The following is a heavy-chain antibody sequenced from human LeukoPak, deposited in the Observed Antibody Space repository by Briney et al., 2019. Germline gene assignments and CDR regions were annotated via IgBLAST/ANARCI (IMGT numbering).Heavy chain of an antibody. CDR2: ISGTGGAT. V-gene: IGHV3-23*01. CDR1: GFTFSNYA. D-gene: IGHD1-26*01. CDR3: AKGIESSGTYYTSFDY. J-gene: IGHJ4*02. Sequence: GGSLRLSCAASGFTFSNYAMSWVRQAAGKGLEWVSGISGTGGATYYADSVKGRFTISRDNSKNTLSLQMNSLRAEDTAVYYCAKGIESSGTYYTSFDYWGQGTLVTVSS.